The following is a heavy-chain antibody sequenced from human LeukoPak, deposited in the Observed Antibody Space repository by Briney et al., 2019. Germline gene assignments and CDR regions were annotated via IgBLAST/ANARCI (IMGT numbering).Heavy chain of an antibody. D-gene: IGHD3-3*01. J-gene: IGHJ4*02. CDR3: ATLDFWSGYPIDY. CDR2: ISGSGGST. V-gene: IGHV3-23*01. Sequence: GGSLRLSCAASGFTFSSYAMSWVRQAPGKGLEWVSDISGSGGSTYYADPVKGRFTISRDNSKNTLYLQMNSLRAEDTAVYYCATLDFWSGYPIDYWGQGTLVTVSS. CDR1: GFTFSSYA.